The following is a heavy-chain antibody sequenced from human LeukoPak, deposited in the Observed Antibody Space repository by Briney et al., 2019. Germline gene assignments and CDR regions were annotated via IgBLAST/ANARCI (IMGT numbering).Heavy chain of an antibody. V-gene: IGHV4-34*01. J-gene: IGHJ6*02. CDR1: GGSFSGYY. CDR2: INHSGST. CDR3: ARGRARYSMDV. Sequence: SETLSLTCAVYGGSFSGYYWSWIRQPPGKGLEWIGEINHSGSTNYNPSLKSRVTISVDTSKNQFSLKLSSVTAADTAVYYCARGRARYSMDVWGQGTTVTVSS.